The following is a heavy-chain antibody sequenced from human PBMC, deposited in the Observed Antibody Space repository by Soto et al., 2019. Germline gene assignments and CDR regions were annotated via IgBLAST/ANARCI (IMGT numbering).Heavy chain of an antibody. V-gene: IGHV3-49*03. D-gene: IGHD3-10*01. CDR2: IRSQPYGGTT. Sequence: PGRSLRLCCTWSGFPFANSVISWFRQAPGKGLEWVGFIRSQPYGGTTQYDASVRGRFTISRDDSKGIAYLQMNSLKSEDSGVYYCIGSFPFWGQGTLDTVSS. J-gene: IGHJ1*01. CDR1: GFPFANSV. CDR3: IGSFPF.